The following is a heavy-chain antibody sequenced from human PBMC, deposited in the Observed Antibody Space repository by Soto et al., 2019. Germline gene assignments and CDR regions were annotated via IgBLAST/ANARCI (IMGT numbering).Heavy chain of an antibody. CDR1: GYSISSGYY. CDR2: IYHSGST. Sequence: PSETLSLTCAVSGYSISSGYYWGWIRQPPGKGLEWIGSIYHSGSTYYNPSLKSRVTISVDTSKNQFSLKLSSVTAADTAVYYCARLEYYDSSGYYPFDYWGRGTLVTVSS. D-gene: IGHD3-22*01. V-gene: IGHV4-38-2*01. CDR3: ARLEYYDSSGYYPFDY. J-gene: IGHJ4*02.